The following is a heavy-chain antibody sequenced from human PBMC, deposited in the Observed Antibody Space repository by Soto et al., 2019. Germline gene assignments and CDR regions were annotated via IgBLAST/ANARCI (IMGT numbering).Heavy chain of an antibody. CDR2: ISGSGVST. CDR3: AKGDASKDY. J-gene: IGHJ4*02. V-gene: IGHV3-23*01. Sequence: LRLSCAASGFTFGTYAMSWVRQAPGKGLEWVSTISGSGVSTYYADSVQGRFTISRDNSKNTLYLQMNSLRVEDTAVCYCAKGDASKDYWGQGTLVTVSS. CDR1: GFTFGTYA.